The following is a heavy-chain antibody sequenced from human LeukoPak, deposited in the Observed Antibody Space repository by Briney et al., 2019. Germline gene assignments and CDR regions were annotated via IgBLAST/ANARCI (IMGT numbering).Heavy chain of an antibody. CDR2: IRYDGSNK. V-gene: IGHV3-30*02. CDR1: GFTFSSYG. J-gene: IGHJ4*02. CDR3: AKDYCSSTSCYNNYFDY. D-gene: IGHD2-2*02. Sequence: SGGSLRLSCAASGFTFSSYGMHWVRQAPGKGLAWVAFIRYDGSNKYYADSVKGRFTISRDNSKNTLYLQMNSLRAEDTAVYYCAKDYCSSTSCYNNYFDYWGQGTLVTVSS.